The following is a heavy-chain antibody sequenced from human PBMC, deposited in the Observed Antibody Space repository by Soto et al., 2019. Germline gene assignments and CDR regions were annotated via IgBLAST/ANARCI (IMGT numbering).Heavy chain of an antibody. CDR2: IIPIFGTA. CDR3: ARGDSKYSSGWYFRFDY. Sequence: QVQLVQSGAAVKKPGSSVKVSCKASGGTFSSYAISLVRQAHGQGLEWMGGIIPIFGTANYAQKFQGRVTITADKSTSTAYMELSSLRSEDTAVYYCARGDSKYSSGWYFRFDYWGQGTLVTVSS. D-gene: IGHD6-13*01. J-gene: IGHJ4*02. V-gene: IGHV1-69*06. CDR1: GGTFSSYA.